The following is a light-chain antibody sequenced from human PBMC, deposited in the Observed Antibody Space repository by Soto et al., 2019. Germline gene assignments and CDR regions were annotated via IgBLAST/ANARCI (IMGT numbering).Light chain of an antibody. Sequence: IQMTQSPSTLSASVGDRVTITCRASQSVSNYLHWYQQKPGKAPNLLIYDASTLQSGVPSRFSGSGSGTEFTLTVSSLQPEDFATYYCLQDHDDSWTFGQGTKVDIK. J-gene: IGKJ1*01. CDR2: DAS. CDR3: LQDHDDSWT. V-gene: IGKV1-6*01. CDR1: QSVSNY.